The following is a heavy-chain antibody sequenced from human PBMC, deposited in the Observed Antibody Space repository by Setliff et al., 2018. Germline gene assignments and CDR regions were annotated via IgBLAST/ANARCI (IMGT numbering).Heavy chain of an antibody. J-gene: IGHJ4*02. CDR2: ISAYNGKT. CDR3: LRLVRYCTKIACQATSGDEV. Sequence: ASVKVSCKASGYTLSNSILSWVRQAPGQGLEWVGWISAYNGKTYSAQKFQDRVTLTTHTSTSMGYLELRDLRSGDTAVYYCLRLVRYCTKIACQATSGDEVWGLGTLVTVSS. CDR1: GYTLSNSI. D-gene: IGHD2-8*01. V-gene: IGHV1-18*01.